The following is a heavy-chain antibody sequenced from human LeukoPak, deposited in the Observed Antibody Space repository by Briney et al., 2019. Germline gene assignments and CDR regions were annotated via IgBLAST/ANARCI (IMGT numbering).Heavy chain of an antibody. J-gene: IGHJ4*02. CDR3: AKASAMIVVVSKHFDY. D-gene: IGHD3-22*01. V-gene: IGHV3-21*04. CDR1: GFTFSSHR. Sequence: GGSLRLSCAASGFTFSSHRMNWVRQAPGKGLDWVSSISSSSSYIYYADSVKGRFTISRDNSKNTLYLQMNSLRAEDTAVYYCAKASAMIVVVSKHFDYWGQGTLVTVSS. CDR2: ISSSSSYI.